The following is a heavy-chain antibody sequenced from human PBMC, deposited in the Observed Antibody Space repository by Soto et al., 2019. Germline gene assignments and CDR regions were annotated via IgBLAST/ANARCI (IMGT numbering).Heavy chain of an antibody. Sequence: HPGGSLRLSCAASGFTFGTTDMSWVRQAPGEGLEWVSTIDGSGGITYYADSVKGRFTISGDNSRNTVYLQMNSLRGDDTALYYCVKNSGWFNTWGQGALVTVSS. D-gene: IGHD3-10*01. V-gene: IGHV3-23*01. CDR3: VKNSGWFNT. J-gene: IGHJ5*02. CDR1: GFTFGTTD. CDR2: IDGSGGIT.